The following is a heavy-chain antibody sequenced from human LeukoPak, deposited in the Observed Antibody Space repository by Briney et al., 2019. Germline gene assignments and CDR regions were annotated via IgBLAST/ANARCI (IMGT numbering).Heavy chain of an antibody. CDR1: GHTLRGLA. V-gene: IGHV1-24*01. CDR2: SDPEDGEA. D-gene: IGHD3-16*01. Sequence: ASVKVSCKVSGHTLRGLAMHWVRQATGNGLEWMGGSDPEDGEAIDEQKFKGRVTMTEDTATDTAYMELRSLRSEDTAVYYCAYRPPGDESFDIWGQGTLVTVSS. J-gene: IGHJ3*02. CDR3: AYRPPGDESFDI.